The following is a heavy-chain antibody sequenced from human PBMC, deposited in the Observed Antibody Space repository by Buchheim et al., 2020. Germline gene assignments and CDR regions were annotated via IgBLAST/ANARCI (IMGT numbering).Heavy chain of an antibody. CDR2: ISGSGGST. D-gene: IGHD2-21*02. J-gene: IGHJ6*03. CDR3: AKHAYCGGDCYSGGGYYYYMDV. Sequence: EVQLLESGGGLVQPGGSLRLSCAASGFTFSSYAMSWVRQAPGKGLEWVSAISGSGGSTYYADSVKGRFTISRDNSKNTLYLQMNSLRAEDTAVYYCAKHAYCGGDCYSGGGYYYYMDVWGKGTT. CDR1: GFTFSSYA. V-gene: IGHV3-23*01.